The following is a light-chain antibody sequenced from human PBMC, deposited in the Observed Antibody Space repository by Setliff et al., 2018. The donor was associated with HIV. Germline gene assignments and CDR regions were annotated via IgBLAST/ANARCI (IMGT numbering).Light chain of an antibody. Sequence: DIHMTQSPSLSASVGDRVSITCRASQSISDYLNWYQHKPGQAPKLLIYGASNLYLGVPSRFSGSGSGTDFTLTISSVQPEDFATYLCQQSDSLPYTFGQGTKVDIK. CDR2: GAS. J-gene: IGKJ2*01. CDR3: QQSDSLPYT. CDR1: QSISDY. V-gene: IGKV1-39*01.